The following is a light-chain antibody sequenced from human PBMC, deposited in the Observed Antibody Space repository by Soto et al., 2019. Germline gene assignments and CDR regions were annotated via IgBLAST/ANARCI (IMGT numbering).Light chain of an antibody. Sequence: QSVLTQPPSVSGAPGQRVTISCTGSSSNIGAGYDVHWYQQLPETAPKLLIYGNNNRPSGVPDRFSGSKSGTSASLAITGLQAEDEAVYYCQSYDSSLSGWVFGGGTKLTVL. V-gene: IGLV1-40*01. CDR1: SSNIGAGYD. J-gene: IGLJ3*02. CDR3: QSYDSSLSGWV. CDR2: GNN.